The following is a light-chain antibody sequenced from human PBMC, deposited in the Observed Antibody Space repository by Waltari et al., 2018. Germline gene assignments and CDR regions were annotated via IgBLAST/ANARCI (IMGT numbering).Light chain of an antibody. V-gene: IGKV1-5*03. CDR3: QQYNSYSRT. J-gene: IGKJ1*01. CDR1: QSISSW. CDR2: KAS. Sequence: DIQMTQSPSTLSASVGDRVTITCRASQSISSWLAWYQQKPGKAPKPLIYKASSLESGVPSRFSGSGSGTEFTLTISSLQPDDFVTYYCQQYNSYSRTFGQGTKVEIK.